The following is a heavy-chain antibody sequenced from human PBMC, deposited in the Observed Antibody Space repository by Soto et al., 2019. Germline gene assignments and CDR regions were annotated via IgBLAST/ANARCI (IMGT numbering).Heavy chain of an antibody. D-gene: IGHD1-26*01. CDR3: ARRYGGNLDY. J-gene: IGHJ4*02. Sequence: TSETLSLTRTVSGGSISSYYWSWIRQPPGKGLEWIGYIYYSGSTNYNPSLKSRVTISVDTSKNQFSLKLSSVTAADTAVYYCARRYGGNLDYWGQGTLVTVSS. CDR1: GGSISSYY. V-gene: IGHV4-59*08. CDR2: IYYSGST.